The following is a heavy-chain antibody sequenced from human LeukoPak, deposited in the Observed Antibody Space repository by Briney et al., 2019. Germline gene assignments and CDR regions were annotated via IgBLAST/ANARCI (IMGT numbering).Heavy chain of an antibody. CDR2: ISSNGGST. V-gene: IGHV3-64*01. CDR1: GFTFSSYA. J-gene: IGHJ4*02. D-gene: IGHD3-9*01. Sequence: QPGGSLRLSCAASGFTFSSYAMHWVRQAPGKGLEYVSAISSNGGSTYYANSVKGRFTISRDNSKNTLYLQMGSLRAEDMAVYYCARMGNILTGYLDYWGQGTLVTVSS. CDR3: ARMGNILTGYLDY.